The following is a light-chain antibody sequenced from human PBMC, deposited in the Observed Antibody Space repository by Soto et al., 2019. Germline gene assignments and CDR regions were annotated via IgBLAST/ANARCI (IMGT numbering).Light chain of an antibody. CDR3: SSYAGSKAV. CDR2: EVN. Sequence: QSALTQPPSASGSPGQSVTISCTGTSSDVGGYNYVSWYQQHPGKAPKLMIYEVNKRPSGVPDRFSGSKSGNTASLTVSGLQAEDEADYYCSSYAGSKAVFGTGTKLTVL. V-gene: IGLV2-8*01. J-gene: IGLJ1*01. CDR1: SSDVGGYNY.